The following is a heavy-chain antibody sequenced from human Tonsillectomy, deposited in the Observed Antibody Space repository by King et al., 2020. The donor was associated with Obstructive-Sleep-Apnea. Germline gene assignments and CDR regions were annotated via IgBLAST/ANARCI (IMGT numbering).Heavy chain of an antibody. V-gene: IGHV4-34*01. Sequence: VQLQQWGAGLLKSSETLSLTCSVYGGSFSGYNWSWIRQPPGEGLEWIGEVNHSGSTNYNPSLKSRVTISVDTSQNQFSLKLSSVTDADTAVYYCARGYRWLGYWGQGTQVTVSS. D-gene: IGHD6-19*01. CDR3: ARGYRWLGY. CDR1: GGSFSGYN. J-gene: IGHJ4*02. CDR2: VNHSGST.